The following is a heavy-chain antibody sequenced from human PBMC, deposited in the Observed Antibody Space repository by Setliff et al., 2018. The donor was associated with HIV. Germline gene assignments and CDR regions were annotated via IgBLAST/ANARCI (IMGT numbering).Heavy chain of an antibody. Sequence: SETLSLTCTVSGGSVSRSDYYWSWIRQPAGGGLEWIGRVHISGSVNYNPSLRSRVSISIDTSKNQCSLRLSSVTASDTAVYYCARVFRNLPDYWGQGTLVTVSS. J-gene: IGHJ4*02. D-gene: IGHD1-1*01. CDR1: GGSVSRSDYY. V-gene: IGHV4-61*02. CDR3: ARVFRNLPDY. CDR2: VHISGSV.